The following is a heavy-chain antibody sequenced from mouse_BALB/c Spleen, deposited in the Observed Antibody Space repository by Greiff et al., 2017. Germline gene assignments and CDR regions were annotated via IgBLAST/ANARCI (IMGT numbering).Heavy chain of an antibody. CDR3: ARDYYYGSSDYAMDY. CDR2: IWGDGST. CDR1: GFSLTGYG. Sequence: VNVVESGPGLVAPSQSLSITCTVSGFSLTGYGVNWVRQPPGKGLEWLGMIWGDGSTDYNSALKSRLSISKDNSKSQVFLKMNSLQTDDTARYYCARDYYYGSSDYAMDYWGQGTSVTVSS. V-gene: IGHV2-6-7*01. J-gene: IGHJ4*01. D-gene: IGHD1-1*01.